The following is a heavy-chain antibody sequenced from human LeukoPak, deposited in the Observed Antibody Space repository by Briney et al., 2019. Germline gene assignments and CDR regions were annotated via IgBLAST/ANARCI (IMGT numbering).Heavy chain of an antibody. V-gene: IGHV1-69*13. D-gene: IGHD6-13*01. CDR3: ARGDSSSWYGPYYYGMDV. J-gene: IGHJ6*02. Sequence: ASVTVSCKASGGTFSSYAISWVRQAPGQELEWMGGIIPIFGTANYAQKFQGRVTITADESTSTAYMELSSLRSEDTAVYYCARGDSSSWYGPYYYGMDVWGQGTTVTVSS. CDR1: GGTFSSYA. CDR2: IIPIFGTA.